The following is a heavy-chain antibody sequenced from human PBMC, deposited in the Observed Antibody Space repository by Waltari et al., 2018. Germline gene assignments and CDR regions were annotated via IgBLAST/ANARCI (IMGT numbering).Heavy chain of an antibody. V-gene: IGHV4-39*01. D-gene: IGHD5-12*01. CDR2: ISYAGTT. CDR3: ATYIGASVGTAAFDV. Sequence: QLQLQESGPGPVKPSETLSLTCSGSGGSIDTPTHYCSWIRRPPGQGLAWIGTISYAGTTYTNPSPRSRLTMSRDTSKNQLSLTLGSTTAADTAVYYCATYIGASVGTAAFDVWGQGTMVTVSS. CDR1: GGSIDTPTHY. J-gene: IGHJ3*01.